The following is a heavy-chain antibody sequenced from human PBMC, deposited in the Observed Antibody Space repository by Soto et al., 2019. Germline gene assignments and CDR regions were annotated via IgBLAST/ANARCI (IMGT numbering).Heavy chain of an antibody. D-gene: IGHD3-22*01. J-gene: IGHJ4*02. CDR2: IYYSGST. CDR1: GGSVSSGSYY. CDR3: ARERAYYYDSSGYYLGYFDY. V-gene: IGHV4-61*01. Sequence: SETLSLTCTVSGGSVSSGSYYWSWIRQPPGKGLEWIGYIYYSGSTNYNPSLKSRVTISVDTSKNQFSLKLSSVTAADTAVYYCARERAYYYDSSGYYLGYFDYWGQGTLVTVS.